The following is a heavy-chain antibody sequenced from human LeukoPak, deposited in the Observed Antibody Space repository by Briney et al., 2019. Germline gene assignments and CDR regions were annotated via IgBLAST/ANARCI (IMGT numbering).Heavy chain of an antibody. D-gene: IGHD3-10*01. CDR3: ARDGGSGSYFRELDY. CDR1: GYTFTSYG. CDR2: INTYNGNT. Sequence: GASVKVSCKASGYTFTSYGISWVRQAPGQGLEWMGRINTYNGNTKYAQTLQGRVTMTADTSTSTAYMELRSLRSDDTAIYYCARDGGSGSYFRELDYWGQGTLVTVSS. V-gene: IGHV1-18*01. J-gene: IGHJ4*02.